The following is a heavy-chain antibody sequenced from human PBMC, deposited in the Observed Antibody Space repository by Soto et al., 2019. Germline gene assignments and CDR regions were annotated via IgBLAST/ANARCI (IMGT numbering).Heavy chain of an antibody. CDR1: GGTFSSYA. Sequence: SVKVSCKASGGTFSSYAISWVLQAPGQGLEWMGGIIPIFGTANYAQKFQGRVTITADESTSTAYMELSSLRSEDTAMYYCARGLNCSGGSCYWGYYYYYYGMDVWGQGTTVTVSS. CDR3: ARGLNCSGGSCYWGYYYYYYGMDV. V-gene: IGHV1-69*13. D-gene: IGHD2-15*01. CDR2: IIPIFGTA. J-gene: IGHJ6*02.